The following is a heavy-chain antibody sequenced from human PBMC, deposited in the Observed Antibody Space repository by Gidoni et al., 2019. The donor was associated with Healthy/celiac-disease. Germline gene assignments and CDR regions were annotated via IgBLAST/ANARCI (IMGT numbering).Heavy chain of an antibody. D-gene: IGHD3-10*01. CDR1: GGTFSSYA. Sequence: QVQLVQSGAEVKKPGSSVKVSCKASGGTFSSYATSWVRQAPGQGLEWLGGIIPIFGTANYAQKFQGRVTITADESTSTAYMELSSLRSEDTAVYYCASRAHYYGSVRRSYYGMDVWGQGTTVTVSS. J-gene: IGHJ6*02. V-gene: IGHV1-69*01. CDR3: ASRAHYYGSVRRSYYGMDV. CDR2: IIPIFGTA.